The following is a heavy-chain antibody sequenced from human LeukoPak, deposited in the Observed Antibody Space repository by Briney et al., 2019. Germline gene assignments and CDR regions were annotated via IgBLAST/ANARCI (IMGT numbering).Heavy chain of an antibody. Sequence: SETPSLTCTVSGGSISSYYWSWIRQPPGKGLEWIGYIYYSGSTNYNPSLKSRVTISVDTSKNQFSLKLSSVTAADTAVYYCAREIYDSSGYYYGAFDIWGQGTMVTVSS. CDR1: GGSISSYY. CDR3: AREIYDSSGYYYGAFDI. J-gene: IGHJ3*02. V-gene: IGHV4-59*01. CDR2: IYYSGST. D-gene: IGHD3-22*01.